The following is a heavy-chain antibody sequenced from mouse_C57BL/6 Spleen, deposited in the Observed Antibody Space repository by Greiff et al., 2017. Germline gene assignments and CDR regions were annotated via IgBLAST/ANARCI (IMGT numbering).Heavy chain of an antibody. CDR3: AREGDWGSFAY. CDR1: GYTFTSYG. J-gene: IGHJ3*01. Sequence: VKLMESGAELARPGASVKLSCKASGYTFTSYGISWVKQRTGQGLEWIGEIYPRSGNTYYNEKFKGKATLTADKSSSTAYMELRSLTSEDSAVYFCAREGDWGSFAYWGQGTLVTVSA. D-gene: IGHD4-1*01. V-gene: IGHV1-81*01. CDR2: IYPRSGNT.